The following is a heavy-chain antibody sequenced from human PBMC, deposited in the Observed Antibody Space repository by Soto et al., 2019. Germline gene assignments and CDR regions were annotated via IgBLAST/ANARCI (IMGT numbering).Heavy chain of an antibody. J-gene: IGHJ4*02. D-gene: IGHD3-9*01. CDR1: GYSFTSYW. CDR3: YVGFDWLPRSLSSDC. CDR2: IYPGDSDT. Sequence: GESLKISCKGSGYSFTSYWIGWVRQMPGKGLEWMGIIYPGDSDTRYSPSFQGQVTISADKSISTAYLQWSSLKASDTAMYYCYVGFDWLPRSLSSDCWGQGTLVTVSS. V-gene: IGHV5-51*01.